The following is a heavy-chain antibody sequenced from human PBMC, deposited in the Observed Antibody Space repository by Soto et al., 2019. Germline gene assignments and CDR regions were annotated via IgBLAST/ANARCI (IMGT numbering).Heavy chain of an antibody. Sequence: PSETLSLTGAVYGGSLSCYYWNWIRQPPGKGLEWIGEINHSGSTNYNPSLKSRVTISVDTSKNQFSLKLSSVTAADTAVYYCARRSSRYYYYGMDVWGQGTTVTVSS. CDR1: GGSLSCYY. D-gene: IGHD6-6*01. CDR2: INHSGST. V-gene: IGHV4-34*01. CDR3: ARRSSRYYYYGMDV. J-gene: IGHJ6*02.